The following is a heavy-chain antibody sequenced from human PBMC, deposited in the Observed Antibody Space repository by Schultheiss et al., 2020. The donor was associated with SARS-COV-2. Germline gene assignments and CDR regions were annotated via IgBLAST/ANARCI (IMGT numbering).Heavy chain of an antibody. V-gene: IGHV5-51*01. D-gene: IGHD4-17*01. J-gene: IGHJ4*02. CDR2: IYPVDSDT. Sequence: GESLKISCKGSGYSFTTYWIGWVRHMPGKGLEWMGIIYPVDSDTRYSPSFQGQVTISADKSISTAYLQWSSLKASDTAMYYCARHPTTVTNGVDYWGQGTLVTVSS. CDR1: GYSFTTYW. CDR3: ARHPTTVTNGVDY.